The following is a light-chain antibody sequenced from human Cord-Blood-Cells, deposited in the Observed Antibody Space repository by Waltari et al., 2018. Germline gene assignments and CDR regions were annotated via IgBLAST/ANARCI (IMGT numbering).Light chain of an antibody. J-gene: IGLJ1*01. Sequence: QSALTQPASVSGSPGQSITISCTGTSSDVGGYNYVPWYQQHPGKAPKLMIYEVSNRPPGVSNRFAGSKSGNTASLTISGRQAEDEADYYCSSYTSSSFYVFGTGTKVTVL. CDR3: SSYTSSSFYV. V-gene: IGLV2-14*01. CDR2: EVS. CDR1: SSDVGGYNY.